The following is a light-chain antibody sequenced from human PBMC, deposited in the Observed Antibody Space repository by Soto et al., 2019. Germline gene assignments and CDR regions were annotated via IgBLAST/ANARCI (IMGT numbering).Light chain of an antibody. CDR1: QSVRSNY. CDR3: QHYDGSPRT. Sequence: ETVLTQSLGTVSLSPGERATLSCTTSQSVRSNYLAWYQQKPGQAPRLLIYGVFSRATGIPDRFSGSGSGTDFTLTISGLEPEDSAVYYCQHYDGSPRTFGQGTKLEI. CDR2: GVF. J-gene: IGKJ2*01. V-gene: IGKV3-20*01.